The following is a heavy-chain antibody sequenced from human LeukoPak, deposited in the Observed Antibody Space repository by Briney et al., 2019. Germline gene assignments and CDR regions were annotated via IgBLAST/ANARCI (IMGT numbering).Heavy chain of an antibody. V-gene: IGHV4-34*01. J-gene: IGHJ6*03. CDR3: ARGGLDGVGLRGYYYYYYMDV. Sequence: PSETLSLTYAVYGGSFSGYYWSWIRQPPGKGLEWIGEINHSGSTNYNPSLKSRVTISVDTSKNQFSLKLSSVTAADTAVYYCARGGLDGVGLRGYYYYYYMDVWGKGTTVTVSS. CDR1: GGSFSGYY. CDR2: INHSGST. D-gene: IGHD3-3*01.